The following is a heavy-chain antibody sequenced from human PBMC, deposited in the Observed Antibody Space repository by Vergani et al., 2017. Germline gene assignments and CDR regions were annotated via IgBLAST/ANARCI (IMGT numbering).Heavy chain of an antibody. V-gene: IGHV4-59*01. CDR3: ARGGTGESDAFDI. D-gene: IGHD3-10*01. CDR2: IYYSGIT. Sequence: QVQLQESGPGLVKPSETLSLTCTVSGGSISSYYWSWIRQPPGKGLDWIGYIYYSGITNYNPSLKSRVTISVDTSKNQFSLKLSSVTAADTAVYYCARGGTGESDAFDIWGQGTMVTVSS. J-gene: IGHJ3*02. CDR1: GGSISSYY.